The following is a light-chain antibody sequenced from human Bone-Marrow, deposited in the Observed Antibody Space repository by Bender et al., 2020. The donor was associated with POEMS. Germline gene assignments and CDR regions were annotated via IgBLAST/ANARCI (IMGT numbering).Light chain of an antibody. CDR3: SSWDDSLNGWV. CDR1: SSKFGNNA. J-gene: IGLJ3*02. CDR2: SNN. V-gene: IGLV1-44*01. Sequence: TISCSGTSSKFGNNAANWYQHVPGTAPKLLIYSNNQRPSGVPDRFSASTSGTSASLAISGLHSDDEADYYCSSWDDSLNGWVFGGGTKLTVL.